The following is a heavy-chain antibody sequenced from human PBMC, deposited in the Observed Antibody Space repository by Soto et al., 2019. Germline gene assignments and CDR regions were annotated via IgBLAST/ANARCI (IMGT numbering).Heavy chain of an antibody. CDR1: GFILSTHD. J-gene: IGHJ5*02. CDR2: IGTLGDT. CDR3: VRGRSFDFASTPPPTFGP. D-gene: IGHD3-9*01. V-gene: IGHV3-13*01. Sequence: QLVASGGGLVQPGGSLRLSCVASGFILSTHDLHWVRDTPGEGLEWVSGIGTLGDTFYGASVKGRFTISRENAKNSLFLQMNSLPVGDTAVYYCVRGRSFDFASTPPPTFGPCGQGTLVTVSS.